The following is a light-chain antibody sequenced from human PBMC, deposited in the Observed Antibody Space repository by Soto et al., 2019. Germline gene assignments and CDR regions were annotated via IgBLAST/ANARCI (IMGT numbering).Light chain of an antibody. J-gene: IGLJ2*01. CDR3: SSYAGSNNVV. V-gene: IGLV2-8*01. CDR1: SSDVGGYNY. Sequence: QSVLTQPPSASGSPGQSVTISCTGTSSDVGGYNYVSWYQQHPGKAPKLMIYAVSKWPSGVPERFSGSKSGNTASLTVSGLQAEDEAEYYCSSYAGSNNVVFGGGTKLTVL. CDR2: AVS.